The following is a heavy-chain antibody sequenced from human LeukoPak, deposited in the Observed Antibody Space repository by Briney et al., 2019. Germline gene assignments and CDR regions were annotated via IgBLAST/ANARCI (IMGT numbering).Heavy chain of an antibody. J-gene: IGHJ4*02. CDR3: TAVGSGWYDY. Sequence: GGSLRLSCAASGFTFSNAWMSWVRQAPGKGLEWVGRIKSNSDGGTTEYAAPVKGRFTISRDHSTNPLELQMNSLKTEDTAVYYCTAVGSGWYDYWGQGTLVTVSS. CDR2: IKSNSDGGTT. V-gene: IGHV3-15*01. D-gene: IGHD6-19*01. CDR1: GFTFSNAW.